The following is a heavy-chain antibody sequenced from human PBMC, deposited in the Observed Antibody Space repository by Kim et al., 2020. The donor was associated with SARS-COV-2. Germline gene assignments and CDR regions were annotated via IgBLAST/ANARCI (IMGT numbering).Heavy chain of an antibody. CDR2: IKSKTDGGTA. D-gene: IGHD2-2*01. Sequence: GGSLRLSCAVSGIPFSNAWFNWVRQSPGKVLEWVGRIKSKTDGGTADLAAPVKGRFAISRDDSKNTMSLLMNNVETDDSDVYYCTTVSMRWGQGTLVTV. J-gene: IGHJ4*02. CDR1: GIPFSNAW. CDR3: TTVSMR. V-gene: IGHV3-15*01.